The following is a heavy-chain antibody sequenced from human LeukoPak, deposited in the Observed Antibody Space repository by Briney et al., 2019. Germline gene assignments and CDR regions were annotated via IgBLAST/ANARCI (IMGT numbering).Heavy chain of an antibody. J-gene: IGHJ3*02. CDR3: ARPNIAAAGTSPPSDAFDI. CDR1: GYSFTSYW. Sequence: GESLKISCKGSGYSFTSYWIGWVRQIPGKGLEWMGIIYPGDSDTRYSPSFQGQVTISADKSISTAYLQWSSLKASDTAMYYCARPNIAAAGTSPPSDAFDIWGQGTMVTVSS. V-gene: IGHV5-51*01. CDR2: IYPGDSDT. D-gene: IGHD6-13*01.